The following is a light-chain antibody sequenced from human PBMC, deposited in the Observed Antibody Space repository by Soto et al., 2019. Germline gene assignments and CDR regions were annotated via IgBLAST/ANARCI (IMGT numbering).Light chain of an antibody. V-gene: IGKV1-16*01. CDR2: AAS. CDR1: QGISNY. Sequence: DIQMTQSPSSLSASVGDRVTIPCRASQGISNYLAWYQQKPGKAPKLLIYAASTLESGVSSRFSGRGSGTEFTLTINSLQPEDFATYYCQQYKSYLRTFGQGTKVDIK. CDR3: QQYKSYLRT. J-gene: IGKJ1*01.